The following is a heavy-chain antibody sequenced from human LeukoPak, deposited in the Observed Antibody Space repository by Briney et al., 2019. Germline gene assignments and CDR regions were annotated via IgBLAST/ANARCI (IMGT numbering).Heavy chain of an antibody. Sequence: SETLSLTCTLSRGSIITTHLWSWVRQPPGKGLEWIGEIYHTGTTNYSPSLKSRLTISVDQSRNQFSLRLSSVTAADTATYYCAAWGVDYGGNFDYSDYWGQGILVTVSS. CDR1: RGSIITTHL. CDR3: AAWGVDYGGNFDYSDY. D-gene: IGHD4-23*01. J-gene: IGHJ4*02. V-gene: IGHV4-4*02. CDR2: IYHTGTT.